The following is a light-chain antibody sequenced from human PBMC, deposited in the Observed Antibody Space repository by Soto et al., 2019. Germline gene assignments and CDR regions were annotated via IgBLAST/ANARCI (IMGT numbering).Light chain of an antibody. CDR3: QYQGS. Sequence: IVLTQSPDTLSLSPGQRATLSCRASQSVSRRYLAWYQQKPGQAPILLIYDVSERASDIPDRFSGSGSGTDFTLTINRLVPEDVAVYYCQYQGSFGVGTKVEIE. CDR2: DVS. CDR1: QSVSRRY. J-gene: IGKJ4*01. V-gene: IGKV3-20*01.